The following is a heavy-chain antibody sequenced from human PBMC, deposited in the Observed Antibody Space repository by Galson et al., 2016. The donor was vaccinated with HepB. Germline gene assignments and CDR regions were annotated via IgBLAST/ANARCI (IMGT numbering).Heavy chain of an antibody. Sequence: SLRLSCAASGLTVRSNYMSWVRQAPGKGLEWVSNIYAGGTPYYADSVKGRFTISRDNSKNTVYLQMDSLRAEDTAMYYCARDGGLRYFDWLLFYWGQGTLVTVSS. CDR2: IYAGGTP. CDR3: ARDGGLRYFDWLLFY. J-gene: IGHJ4*02. V-gene: IGHV3-53*05. CDR1: GLTVRSNY. D-gene: IGHD3-9*01.